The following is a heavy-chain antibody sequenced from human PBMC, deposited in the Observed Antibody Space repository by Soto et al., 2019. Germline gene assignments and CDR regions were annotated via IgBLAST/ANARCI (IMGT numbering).Heavy chain of an antibody. J-gene: IGHJ5*02. D-gene: IGHD6-13*01. Sequence: ASVKVSCKASGYTFTSYGISWVRQAPGQGLEWMGWISAYNGNTNYAQKLQGRVTMTTDTSTSTAYMELRSLRSDDTAVYYCARDREQQLVLGWFDPWGQGTLVTVSS. CDR2: ISAYNGNT. CDR3: ARDREQQLVLGWFDP. V-gene: IGHV1-18*04. CDR1: GYTFTSYG.